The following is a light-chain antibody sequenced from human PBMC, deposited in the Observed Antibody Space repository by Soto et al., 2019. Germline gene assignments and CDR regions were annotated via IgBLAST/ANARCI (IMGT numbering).Light chain of an antibody. J-gene: IGKJ1*01. Sequence: EIVLTQSPATLSLSPGERATLSCRASQSVNNYLAWYQQKPGQAPRLLIYDTSNRATGIPARFSGSASGTDFTLTISSLEPEDFAVYYCHQRANWPWTFGQGTKVDIK. V-gene: IGKV3-11*01. CDR1: QSVNNY. CDR3: HQRANWPWT. CDR2: DTS.